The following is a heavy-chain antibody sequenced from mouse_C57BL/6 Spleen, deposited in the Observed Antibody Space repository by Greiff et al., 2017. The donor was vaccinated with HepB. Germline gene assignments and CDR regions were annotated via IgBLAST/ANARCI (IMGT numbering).Heavy chain of an antibody. V-gene: IGHV1-82*01. CDR3: ARSFYYDYDGYYYAMDY. D-gene: IGHD2-4*01. CDR2: IYPGDGDT. J-gene: IGHJ4*01. Sequence: QVQLQQSGPELVKPGASVKISCKASGYAFSSSWMNWVKQRPGKGLEWIGRIYPGDGDTNYNGKFKGQATLTADKSSSTASMQLSSLTSEDSAVYFCARSFYYDYDGYYYAMDYWGQGTSVTVSS. CDR1: GYAFSSSW.